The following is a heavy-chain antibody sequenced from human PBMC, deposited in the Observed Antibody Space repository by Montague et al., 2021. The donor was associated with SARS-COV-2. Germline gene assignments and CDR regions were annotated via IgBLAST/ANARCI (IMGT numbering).Heavy chain of an antibody. V-gene: IGHV6-1*01. Sequence: CAIPGDSVSSNLATWNWIRRSPSRGLEWLGRTCYRSKWYNDYAESVKSRITIDPDTSKHQFSLHLNSVTPEDTAVYYCARIPVGSKYYFDFWGQGTLVTVSS. CDR1: GDSVSSNLAT. J-gene: IGHJ4*02. CDR3: ARIPVGSKYYFDF. D-gene: IGHD2-2*01. CDR2: TCYRSKWYN.